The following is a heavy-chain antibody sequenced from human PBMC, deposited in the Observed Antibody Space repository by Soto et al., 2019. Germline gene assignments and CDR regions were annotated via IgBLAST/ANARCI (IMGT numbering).Heavy chain of an antibody. CDR3: AKAHRIVVVPAAQIYFDY. CDR1: GFTFSSYA. D-gene: IGHD2-2*01. V-gene: IGHV3-23*01. J-gene: IGHJ4*02. CDR2: ISGSGGST. Sequence: EVQLLESGGGLVQPGGSLRLSCAASGFTFSSYAMSWVRQAPGKGLEWVSAISGSGGSTYYADSVKGRFTISRDNSKNTLYLQMNSLRAEDTAVYYCAKAHRIVVVPAAQIYFDYWGQGTLVTVSS.